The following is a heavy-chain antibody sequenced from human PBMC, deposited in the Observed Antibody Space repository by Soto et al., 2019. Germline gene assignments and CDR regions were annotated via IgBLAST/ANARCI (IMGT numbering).Heavy chain of an antibody. D-gene: IGHD3-3*01. CDR3: ARGGRGSVRFLENYYYYGMDV. CDR2: ISYDGSNK. CDR1: GFTFSSYA. V-gene: IGHV3-30-3*01. Sequence: HPGGSLRLSCAASGFTFSSYAMHWVRQAPGKGLEWVAVISYDGSNKYYADSVKGRFTISRDNSKNTLYLQMNSLRAEDTAVYYCARGGRGSVRFLENYYYYGMDVWGQGTTVTVSS. J-gene: IGHJ6*02.